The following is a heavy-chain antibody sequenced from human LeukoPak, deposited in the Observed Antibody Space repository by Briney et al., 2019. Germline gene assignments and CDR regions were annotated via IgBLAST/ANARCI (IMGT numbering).Heavy chain of an antibody. CDR3: ARRMTRGVITSPFDS. J-gene: IGHJ4*02. D-gene: IGHD3-10*01. Sequence: GESLKISCQGSEYSFTNYWIGWVRQMPGKGLEWMGIIYPGDSDTTYSPSFQGQVTISADKSISTAYLQWSSLKASDTAMYYCARRMTRGVITSPFDSWGQGTLVSVSS. V-gene: IGHV5-51*01. CDR1: EYSFTNYW. CDR2: IYPGDSDT.